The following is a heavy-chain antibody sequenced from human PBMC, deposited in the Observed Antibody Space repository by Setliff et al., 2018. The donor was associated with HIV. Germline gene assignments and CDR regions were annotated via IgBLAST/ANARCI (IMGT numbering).Heavy chain of an antibody. Sequence: SETLSLTCTVSGAYISSGSHYWRWIRQPAGKGLEWIGHIYSDGNTNYNPSLKSRVTISVDTSKNQFSLELNSATAADTAVYFCARGGASSKWLDPWGQGTLVTVPQ. CDR3: ARGGASSKWLDP. V-gene: IGHV4-61*10. CDR1: GAYISSGSHY. J-gene: IGHJ5*02. CDR2: IYSDGNT.